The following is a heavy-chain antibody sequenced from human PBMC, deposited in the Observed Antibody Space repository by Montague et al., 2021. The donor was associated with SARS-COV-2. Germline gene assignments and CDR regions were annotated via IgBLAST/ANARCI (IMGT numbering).Heavy chain of an antibody. D-gene: IGHD3-3*02. V-gene: IGHV6-1*01. CDR2: TYYRSWWRS. J-gene: IGHJ3*01. Sequence: CAISGDSVSSTSASWNWIRQSLSRGLEWLGRTYYRSWWRSQYPGSLESRITISGGTSKNQFSLQLNSVTPEDTAVYYCASAFYGDHWAFDVWGQGTMVTVSS. CDR1: GDSVSSTSAS. CDR3: ASAFYGDHWAFDV.